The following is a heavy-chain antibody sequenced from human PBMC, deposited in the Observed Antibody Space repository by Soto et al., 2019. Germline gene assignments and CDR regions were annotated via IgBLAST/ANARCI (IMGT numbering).Heavy chain of an antibody. CDR3: AKIMVQGVLVDALDV. D-gene: IGHD3-10*01. CDR1: GFVFRNLT. CDR2: ISFNGGVI. Sequence: DVQLLESGGGVVQPGGSLRLSCAASGFVFRNLTMNWVRQGPGKGLEYVAIISFNGGVIFDADSVRGRFTISRDNAKNILYLDMTNLRPEDSGVYSSAKIMVQGVLVDALDVWGRGTTVTVS. V-gene: IGHV3-23*01. J-gene: IGHJ6*02.